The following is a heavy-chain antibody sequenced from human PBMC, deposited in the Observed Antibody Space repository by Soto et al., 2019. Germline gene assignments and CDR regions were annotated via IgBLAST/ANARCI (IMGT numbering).Heavy chain of an antibody. J-gene: IGHJ4*02. Sequence: GGSLRLSCAASGFIFSSYSMNWVRQAPGKGLEWVSSISGGSSYIDYADSVKGRFTISRDNAKNSLYLQMNSLRAEDTAVYYCARLYSSGWYWGQGTLVTVSS. CDR1: GFIFSSYS. CDR3: ARLYSSGWY. V-gene: IGHV3-21*01. D-gene: IGHD6-19*01. CDR2: ISGGSSYI.